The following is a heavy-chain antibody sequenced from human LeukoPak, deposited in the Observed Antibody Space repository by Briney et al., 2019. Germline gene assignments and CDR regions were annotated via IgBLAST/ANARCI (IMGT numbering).Heavy chain of an antibody. CDR3: AEGRSWGNFFDY. V-gene: IGHV4-39*07. CDR1: GVSISSSSYY. Sequence: SETLSLTCTVSGVSISSSSYYWGWIRQPPGKGLEWIGSIYYSGSTYYNPSLKSRVTISVDTSKNQFSLKLSSVTAADTAVYYCAEGRSWGNFFDYWGQGTLVTVSS. CDR2: IYYSGST. J-gene: IGHJ4*02. D-gene: IGHD3-16*01.